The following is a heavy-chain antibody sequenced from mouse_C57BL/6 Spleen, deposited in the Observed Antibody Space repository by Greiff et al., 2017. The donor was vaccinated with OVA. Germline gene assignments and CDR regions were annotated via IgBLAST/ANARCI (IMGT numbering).Heavy chain of an antibody. Sequence: EVQLQQSGPELVKPGASVKISCKASGYTFTDYYMNWVKQSHGKSLEWIGDINPNNGGTNYNQKFKGKATLTVDKSSSTAYMELRSLTSEDSAVYYCASDGSFAYWGQGTLVTVSA. D-gene: IGHD1-1*01. J-gene: IGHJ3*01. V-gene: IGHV1-26*01. CDR3: ASDGSFAY. CDR1: GYTFTDYY. CDR2: INPNNGGT.